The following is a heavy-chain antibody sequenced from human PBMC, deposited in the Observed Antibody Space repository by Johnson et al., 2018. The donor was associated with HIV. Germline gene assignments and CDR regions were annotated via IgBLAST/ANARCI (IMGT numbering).Heavy chain of an antibody. CDR2: IYRGGLT. D-gene: IGHD3-22*01. V-gene: IGHV3-66*02. CDR1: GFTFSDFY. J-gene: IGHJ3*02. CDR3: ARGLPYYYDSSSYFVRVVAGAFDI. Sequence: VQLVESGGDLVKPGGSLRLSCTASGFTFSDFYMSWVRQAPGKGLAWVSLIYRGGLTYYADSVKGRFTISRDTSKNTLYLQMHSLRAEDTAVYNCARGLPYYYDSSSYFVRVVAGAFDIWGQGTLVTVSS.